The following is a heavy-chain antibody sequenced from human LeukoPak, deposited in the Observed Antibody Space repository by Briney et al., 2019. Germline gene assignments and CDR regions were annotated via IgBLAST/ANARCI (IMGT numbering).Heavy chain of an antibody. CDR2: IIPIFGTA. D-gene: IGHD2-15*01. Sequence: GSSVKVSCKASGGTFSSYAISWVRQAPGQGLEWMGGIIPIFGTANYAQKFQGRVSITADESTSTAYMELSSLRSEDTAVYYCAGGYCSSGSCYGNWFDPWGQGTLVTVSS. J-gene: IGHJ5*02. CDR1: GGTFSSYA. CDR3: AGGYCSSGSCYGNWFDP. V-gene: IGHV1-69*01.